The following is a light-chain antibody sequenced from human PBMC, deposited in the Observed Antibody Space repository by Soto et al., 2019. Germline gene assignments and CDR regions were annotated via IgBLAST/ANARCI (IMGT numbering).Light chain of an antibody. CDR2: DAS. Sequence: EIVLTQSPATLSLSPGERATLSCRASQSVSTYLAWYQQKPGQAPRLLIFDASNRATGIPARFSGSGSGTXXXLXISXLEPEDFAVYYCQQRSKWPLTFGGGTKVEIK. CDR1: QSVSTY. J-gene: IGKJ4*01. V-gene: IGKV3-11*01. CDR3: QQRSKWPLT.